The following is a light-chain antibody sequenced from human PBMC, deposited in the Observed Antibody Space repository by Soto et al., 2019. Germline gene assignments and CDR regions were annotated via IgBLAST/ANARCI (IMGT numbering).Light chain of an antibody. CDR3: QQYTGPPTT. Sequence: EIILTQSPDTLSLSPGERATLSCRASRTVSSNYLAWSQQRPGQAPRLLIYGASTRAAGIPDRFSGSGSGTDFTLTITRLEPEDSAVYFCQQYTGPPTTFGQGTRLEI. CDR1: RTVSSNY. J-gene: IGKJ5*01. V-gene: IGKV3-20*01. CDR2: GAS.